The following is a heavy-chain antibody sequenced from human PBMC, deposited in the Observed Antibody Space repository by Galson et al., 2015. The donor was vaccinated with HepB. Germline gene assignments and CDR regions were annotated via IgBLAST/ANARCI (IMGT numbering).Heavy chain of an antibody. CDR1: GFTFSSYS. Sequence: SLRLSCAASGFTFSSYSMNWVRQAPGKGLEWVSSISDSSSYIYYADSVKGRFTISRDNARNSLFLQMNSLRAEDTAVYYCARIITGYHNFFDYWGQGTLVTVSS. D-gene: IGHD3-9*01. CDR3: ARIITGYHNFFDY. V-gene: IGHV3-21*01. J-gene: IGHJ4*02. CDR2: ISDSSSYI.